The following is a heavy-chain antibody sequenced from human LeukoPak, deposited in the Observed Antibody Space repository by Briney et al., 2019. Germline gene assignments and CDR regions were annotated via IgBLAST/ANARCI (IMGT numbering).Heavy chain of an antibody. Sequence: GGSLRLSCAASGFTFSTYTMNWVRQAPGKGLEWVSSISSIGSTIYYADSVKGRFTISRDNSKNTLYLQMNSLRAEDTAVYYCAKLNNAFDIWGQGTMVTVSS. D-gene: IGHD1-7*01. CDR3: AKLNNAFDI. J-gene: IGHJ3*02. CDR2: ISSIGSTI. V-gene: IGHV3-48*01. CDR1: GFTFSTYT.